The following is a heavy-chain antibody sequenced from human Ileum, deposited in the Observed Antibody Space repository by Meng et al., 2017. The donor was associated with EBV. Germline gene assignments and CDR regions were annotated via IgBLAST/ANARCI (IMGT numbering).Heavy chain of an antibody. CDR3: ARGGWSLDY. D-gene: IGHD2-15*01. CDR2: VYYSGST. J-gene: IGHJ4*02. V-gene: IGHV4-59*08. CDR1: GGSISSYY. Sequence: GQQQRSGPGLVKPSETLSLTCTVSGGSISSYYWSWIRQPPGKGLEWIGYVYYSGSTNYNPSLKSRVTISVDTSKNQFSLNLSSVTAADTAVYYCARGGWSLDYWGQGTLVTASS.